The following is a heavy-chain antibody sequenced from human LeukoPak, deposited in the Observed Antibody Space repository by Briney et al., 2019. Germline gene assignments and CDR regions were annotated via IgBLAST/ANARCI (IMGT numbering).Heavy chain of an antibody. Sequence: GRPLRLSCAASGFTFDDYAMHWVRQAPGKGLEWVSGISWNSGSIGYADSVKGRFTISRDNAKNSLYLQMNSLRAEDTALYYCAKDIVAGDYYYYYMDVWGKGTTVTVSS. CDR2: ISWNSGSI. CDR1: GFTFDDYA. V-gene: IGHV3-9*01. CDR3: AKDIVAGDYYYYYMDV. D-gene: IGHD6-19*01. J-gene: IGHJ6*03.